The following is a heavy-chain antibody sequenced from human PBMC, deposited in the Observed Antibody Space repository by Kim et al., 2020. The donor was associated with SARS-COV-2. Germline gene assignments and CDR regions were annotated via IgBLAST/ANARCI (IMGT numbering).Heavy chain of an antibody. CDR2: IYYSGST. D-gene: IGHD3-10*01. J-gene: IGHJ4*02. Sequence: SETLSLTCTVSGGSISSYYWSWIRQPPGKGLEWIGYIYYSGSTNYNPSLKSRVTISVDTSKNQFSLKLSSVTAADTAVYYCARGDGSGVDYWGQGTLVTVSS. CDR3: ARGDGSGVDY. CDR1: GGSISSYY. V-gene: IGHV4-59*01.